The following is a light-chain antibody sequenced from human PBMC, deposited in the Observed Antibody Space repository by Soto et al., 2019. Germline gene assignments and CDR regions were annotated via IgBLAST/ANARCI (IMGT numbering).Light chain of an antibody. J-gene: IGKJ5*01. Sequence: EIVLTQSPGTLSLSPGERATLSCRASQSVTSNYLAWYQQKADQAPRLVIYDVSGRATGVPDRFSGSGSGTDFTLTISRLEPEDFAVYYCQQYTSSPTFGQGTRLEIK. V-gene: IGKV3-20*01. CDR1: QSVTSNY. CDR2: DVS. CDR3: QQYTSSPT.